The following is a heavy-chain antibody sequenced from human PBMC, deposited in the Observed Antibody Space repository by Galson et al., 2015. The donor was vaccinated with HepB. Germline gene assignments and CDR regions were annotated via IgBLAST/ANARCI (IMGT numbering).Heavy chain of an antibody. J-gene: IGHJ2*01. V-gene: IGHV1-69*13. D-gene: IGHD3-16*01. CDR2: IIPIFGTA. CDR1: GGTFSSYA. CDR3: ARVLPYSRYWYFDL. Sequence: SVKVSCKASGGTFSSYAISWVRQAPGQGLEWMGGIIPIFGTANYAQKFQGRVTITADESTSTAYMELSSLRSEDTAVYHCARVLPYSRYWYFDLWGRGTLVTVSS.